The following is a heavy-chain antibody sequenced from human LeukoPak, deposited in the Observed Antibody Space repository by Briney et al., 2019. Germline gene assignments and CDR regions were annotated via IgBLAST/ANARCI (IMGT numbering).Heavy chain of an antibody. V-gene: IGHV1-18*01. CDR3: ARASRGAYGSGSYYNY. Sequence: ASVKVSCKASGYTFTSYGISWGRQAPGQGLEWMGWISAYNGNTNYAQKLQGRVTMTTDTSTSTAYMELRSLRSDDTAVYYCARASRGAYGSGSYYNYWGQGTLVTVSS. D-gene: IGHD3-10*01. CDR1: GYTFTSYG. J-gene: IGHJ4*02. CDR2: ISAYNGNT.